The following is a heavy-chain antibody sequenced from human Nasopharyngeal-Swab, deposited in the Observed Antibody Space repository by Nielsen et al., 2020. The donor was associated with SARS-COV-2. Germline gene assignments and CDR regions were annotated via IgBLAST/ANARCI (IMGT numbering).Heavy chain of an antibody. J-gene: IGHJ6*02. V-gene: IGHV1-2*04. Sequence: ASVKVSCKASGCTFTGYYMHWVRQAPGQGLEWMGWINPNSGGTNYAQKFQGWVTMTRDTSISTAYMELSRLRSDDTAVYYCARDLVYSYYYGMDVWGQGTTVTVSS. CDR1: GCTFTGYY. CDR2: INPNSGGT. CDR3: ARDLVYSYYYGMDV.